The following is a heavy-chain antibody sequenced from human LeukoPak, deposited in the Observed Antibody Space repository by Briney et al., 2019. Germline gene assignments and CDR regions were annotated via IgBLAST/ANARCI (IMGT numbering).Heavy chain of an antibody. CDR3: ARDHLDYGSGLLTYYFDY. V-gene: IGHV3-7*01. CDR1: GFTFSSYW. Sequence: GGSLRLSCAASGFTFSSYWMSWVRQAPGKGLEWVANIKQDGSEKYYVDSVKGRFTISRDNAKNSLYLQMNSLRAEDTAVYYCARDHLDYGSGLLTYYFDYWGQGTLVTVSS. J-gene: IGHJ4*02. CDR2: IKQDGSEK. D-gene: IGHD3-10*01.